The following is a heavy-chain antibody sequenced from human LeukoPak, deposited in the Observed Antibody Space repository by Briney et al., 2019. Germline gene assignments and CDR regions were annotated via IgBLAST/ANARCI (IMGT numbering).Heavy chain of an antibody. CDR1: GYTFTGYY. V-gene: IGHV1-2*02. J-gene: IGHJ4*02. CDR2: INPNSGGT. Sequence: ASVKVSCKASGYTFTGYYMHWVRQAPGQGLEWMGWINPNSGGTNYAQKFQGRVTMTRDTSISTAYMELSRLRSDDTAVYYCARATSITMIVVAVYWGQGTLVTVSS. CDR3: ARATSITMIVVAVY. D-gene: IGHD3-22*01.